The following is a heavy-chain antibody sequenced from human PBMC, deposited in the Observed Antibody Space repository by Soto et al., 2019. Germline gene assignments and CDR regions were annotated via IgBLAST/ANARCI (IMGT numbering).Heavy chain of an antibody. CDR1: GVTFSGYA. CDR2: ISGSGGST. D-gene: IGHD6-19*01. J-gene: IGHJ4*02. Sequence: VGSLGISYTSAGVTFSGYAVFWVRQTPGKGLEWVSAISGSGGSTYYADSVKGRFTISRDNSKNTLYLQMNSLRAEDTAVYYCAKDPIAVAGTDYFDYWGQGTLVTVSS. V-gene: IGHV3-23*01. CDR3: AKDPIAVAGTDYFDY.